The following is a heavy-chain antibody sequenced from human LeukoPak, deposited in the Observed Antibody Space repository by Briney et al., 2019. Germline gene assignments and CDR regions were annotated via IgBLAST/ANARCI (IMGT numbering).Heavy chain of an antibody. D-gene: IGHD3-10*01. Sequence: PGGSLRLSCAASGFTFSSYEMNWVRQAPGKGLEWVSYISSSGSTIYYADSVKGRFTISRDNAKNSLCLQMNSLRAEDTAVYYCARDVRGGYYGSGSRFDYWGQGTLVTVSS. CDR2: ISSSGSTI. CDR1: GFTFSSYE. V-gene: IGHV3-48*03. CDR3: ARDVRGGYYGSGSRFDY. J-gene: IGHJ4*02.